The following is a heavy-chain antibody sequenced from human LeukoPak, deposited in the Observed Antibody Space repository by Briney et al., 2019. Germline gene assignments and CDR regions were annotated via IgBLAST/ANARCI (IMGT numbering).Heavy chain of an antibody. CDR2: INPNSGGT. Sequence: GASVKVSCKASGYTFPGYYMHWVRQAPGQGLEWMGWINPNSGGTNYAQKFQGRVTVTRDTSISTAYMELSRLRSDDTAVYYCAREHSSSSGKVFDYWGRGTLVTVSS. CDR1: GYTFPGYY. CDR3: AREHSSSSGKVFDY. J-gene: IGHJ4*02. D-gene: IGHD6-6*01. V-gene: IGHV1-2*02.